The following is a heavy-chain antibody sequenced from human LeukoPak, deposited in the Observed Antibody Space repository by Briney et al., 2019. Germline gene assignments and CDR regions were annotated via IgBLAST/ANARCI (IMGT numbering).Heavy chain of an antibody. Sequence: GGSLRLSCAASGFIFSRNGMNWVRQAPGKGLEWVSSISSSSSYIYYADSVKGRFTISRDNAKNSLYLQMNSLRAEDTAVYYCANVWGVVVAARFWGKGTTVSISS. V-gene: IGHV3-21*01. CDR3: ANVWGVVVAARF. CDR1: GFIFSRNG. CDR2: ISSSSSYI. D-gene: IGHD2-15*01. J-gene: IGHJ6*04.